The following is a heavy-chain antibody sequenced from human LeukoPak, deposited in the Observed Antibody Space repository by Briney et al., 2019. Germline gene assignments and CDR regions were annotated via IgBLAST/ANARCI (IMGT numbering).Heavy chain of an antibody. CDR2: IIPIFGTA. D-gene: IGHD3-10*01. CDR1: GYTFTSYG. V-gene: IGHV1-69*05. Sequence: ASVKVSCKASGYTFTSYGISWVRQAPGQGLEWMGRIIPIFGTANYAQKFQGRVTITTDESTSTAYMELSSLRSEDTAVYYCARGVAPTGGSDYWGQGTLVTVSS. J-gene: IGHJ4*02. CDR3: ARGVAPTGGSDY.